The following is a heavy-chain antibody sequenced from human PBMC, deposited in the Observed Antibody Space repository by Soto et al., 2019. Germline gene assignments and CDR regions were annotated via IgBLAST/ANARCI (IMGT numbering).Heavy chain of an antibody. D-gene: IGHD1-26*01. J-gene: IGHJ4*02. Sequence: GGSLRLSCAVSGFSFNDYSVNRVRQAPGKGLAWVSYIGSGSNPTIYYADSVKGRFTISRDTAKNSLFLQRHSLRDEDSAVYYCARDHKWAVDFWGQASPVTVSS. CDR2: IGSGSNPTI. CDR3: ARDHKWAVDF. V-gene: IGHV3-48*02. CDR1: GFSFNDYS.